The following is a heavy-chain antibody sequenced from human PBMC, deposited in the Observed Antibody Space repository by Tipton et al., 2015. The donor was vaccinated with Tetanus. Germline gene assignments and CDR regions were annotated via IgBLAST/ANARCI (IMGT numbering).Heavy chain of an antibody. D-gene: IGHD3-3*01. Sequence: TLSLTCTVSGGSISTYHWNWIRQFPGKGLEWIGYIDYFGTTKYNPSLKSRVATSVDTSKNQLSLKLSPVTSADTAVYYCARTSGYLYSSYWGQGTLVTVSS. CDR1: GGSISTYH. CDR3: ARTSGYLYSSY. V-gene: IGHV4-59*01. J-gene: IGHJ1*01. CDR2: IDYFGTT.